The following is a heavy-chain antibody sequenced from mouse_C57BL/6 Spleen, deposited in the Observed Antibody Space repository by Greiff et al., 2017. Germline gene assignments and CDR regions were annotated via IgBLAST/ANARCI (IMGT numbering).Heavy chain of an antibody. J-gene: IGHJ2*01. CDR1: GYTFTSYW. CDR2: IYPSDSET. V-gene: IGHV1-61*01. CDR3: AREGLLPYFDY. D-gene: IGHD1-1*01. Sequence: QVQLQQSGAELVRPGSSVKLSCKASGYTFTSYWMDWVKQRPGQGLEWIGNIYPSDSETHYNQKFKDKATLTVDKSSSTAYMQLSSLTSEDSAVYYCAREGLLPYFDYWGQGTTLTVSS.